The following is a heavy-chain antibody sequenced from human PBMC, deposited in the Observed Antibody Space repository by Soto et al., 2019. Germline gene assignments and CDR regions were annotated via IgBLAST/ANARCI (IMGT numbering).Heavy chain of an antibody. CDR1: GGSISSYY. CDR3: ARGPTYYDILTGSDYYYGMDV. CDR2: IYYSGST. Sequence: SETLSLTCTVSGGSISSYYWSWIRQPPGKGLEWIGYIYYSGSTNYNPSLKSRVTISVDTSKNQFSLKLSSVTAADTAVYYCARGPTYYDILTGSDYYYGMDVWGQGTTVTVSS. J-gene: IGHJ6*02. D-gene: IGHD3-9*01. V-gene: IGHV4-59*01.